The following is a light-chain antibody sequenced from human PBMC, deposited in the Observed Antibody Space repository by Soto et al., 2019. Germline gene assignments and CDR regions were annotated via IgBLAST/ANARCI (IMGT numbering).Light chain of an antibody. CDR2: DVS. CDR3: SSFSVASPL. J-gene: IGLJ1*01. V-gene: IGLV2-14*01. Sequence: QSALTQPASMSGSPGQSVTISCAGTSNDIGGYNYVSWYQHHPGTAPKLIIYDVSSRPSGVSHRFSGSKSGNTASLTISGLQAEDEAAYYCSSFSVASPLFGTGTKLTVL. CDR1: SNDIGGYNY.